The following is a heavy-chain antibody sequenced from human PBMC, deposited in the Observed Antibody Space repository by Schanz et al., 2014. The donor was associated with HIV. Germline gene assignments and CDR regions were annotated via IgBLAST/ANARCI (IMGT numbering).Heavy chain of an antibody. V-gene: IGHV4-31*03. D-gene: IGHD3-22*01. CDR2: LYYRGRT. CDR1: GGSIRSGDYY. Sequence: QVQLQESGPGLVKPSQTLSLTCTVSGGSIRSGDYYWSWIRQHPVRGLELIGYLYYRGRTYYNPSQKRRVTISAATSNNQFSLKLSSVTAADTAVYYCARGGNYYDTRGYLDYWGQGTLVTVSS. CDR3: ARGGNYYDTRGYLDY. J-gene: IGHJ4*02.